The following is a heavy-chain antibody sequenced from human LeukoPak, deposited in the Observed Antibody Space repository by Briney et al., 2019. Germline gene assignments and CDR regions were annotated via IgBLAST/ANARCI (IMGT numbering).Heavy chain of an antibody. CDR1: GFTFSSYW. J-gene: IGHJ3*01. CDR3: ARDTSTATSTWGAFDV. Sequence: GGSLRLSCAASGFTFSSYWMSWVRQAPGKGLEWVADVKADGSDKQYVDSVKGRFSISRDNAKNLLYLQMNSLRVEDTAVYYCARDTSTATSTWGAFDVWGQGTMVTVSS. D-gene: IGHD6-13*01. CDR2: VKADGSDK. V-gene: IGHV3-7*01.